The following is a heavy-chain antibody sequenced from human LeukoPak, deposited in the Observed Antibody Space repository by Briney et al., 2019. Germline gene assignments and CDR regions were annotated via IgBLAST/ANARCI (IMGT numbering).Heavy chain of an antibody. CDR2: IYYSGST. V-gene: IGHV4-31*03. D-gene: IGHD3-22*01. Sequence: SETLSLTCTVSGGSISSGGYYWSWIRQHPGKGLEWIGYIYYSGSTYYNLSLKSRVTISVDTSKNQFSLKLSSVTAADTAVYYCARDPLNYYDSSGYDYYYGMDVWGQGTTVTVSS. CDR3: ARDPLNYYDSSGYDYYYGMDV. CDR1: GGSISSGGYY. J-gene: IGHJ6*02.